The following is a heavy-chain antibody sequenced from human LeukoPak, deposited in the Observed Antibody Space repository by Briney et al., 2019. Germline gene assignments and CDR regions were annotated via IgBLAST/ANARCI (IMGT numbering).Heavy chain of an antibody. D-gene: IGHD1-1*01. V-gene: IGHV3-23*01. CDR2: FSGSTSRT. CDR3: AKEGPRTAGGYNALYYYYIDV. J-gene: IGHJ6*03. CDR1: GFTFIIFA. Sequence: PGGSLRLSCAASGFTFIIFAMAWVRQAPGKGPEWIATFSGSTSRTYYADSVKGRFTISRDNSKNTLSLRMNSLRAGDTAVYYCAKEGPRTAGGYNALYYYYIDVWGKGTTVTVSS.